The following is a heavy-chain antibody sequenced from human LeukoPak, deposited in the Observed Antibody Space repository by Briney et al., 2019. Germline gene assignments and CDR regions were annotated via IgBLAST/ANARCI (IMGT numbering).Heavy chain of an antibody. J-gene: IGHJ5*02. V-gene: IGHV4-34*01. CDR2: INHSGST. CDR3: ARGHIVVVPAAMCWFDP. D-gene: IGHD2-2*01. Sequence: SETLSLTCAVYGGSFSGYSWSWIRQSPGKGLEWIGEINHSGSTNYNPSLKSRVTISVDTSKNQFSLKLSSVTAADTAVYYCARGHIVVVPAAMCWFDPWGQGTLVTVSS. CDR1: GGSFSGYS.